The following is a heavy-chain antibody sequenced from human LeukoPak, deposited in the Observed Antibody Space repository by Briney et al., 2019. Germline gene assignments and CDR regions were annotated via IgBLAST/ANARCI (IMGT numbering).Heavy chain of an antibody. Sequence: GESLKISCQGSGYNFANYWIAWVRQMPGKGLKCMGIIYPGDSDTRYSPSFQGQVTFSADKSISTVYLQWRSLKASDTAMYYCARREGPTARTRRDYFDYWGQGSPVTVSS. D-gene: IGHD1-26*01. CDR1: GYNFANYW. CDR3: ARREGPTARTRRDYFDY. CDR2: IYPGDSDT. V-gene: IGHV5-51*01. J-gene: IGHJ4*02.